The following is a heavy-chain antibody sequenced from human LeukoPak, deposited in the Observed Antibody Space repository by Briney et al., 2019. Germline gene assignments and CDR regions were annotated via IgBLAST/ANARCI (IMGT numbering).Heavy chain of an antibody. V-gene: IGHV1-2*04. CDR1: GYTFTGYY. D-gene: IGHD1-26*01. CDR3: ARIKSSNKDPTSGNYFLY. CDR2: INPNSGGT. J-gene: IGHJ4*02. Sequence: ASVKVSCKASGYTFTGYYVHWVRQAPGQGLEWMGWINPNSGGTNYAQKFQGWVTMTRDTSINTAYMELSRLRSDDTAVYYCARIKSSNKDPTSGNYFLYWGQRTLVTVSS.